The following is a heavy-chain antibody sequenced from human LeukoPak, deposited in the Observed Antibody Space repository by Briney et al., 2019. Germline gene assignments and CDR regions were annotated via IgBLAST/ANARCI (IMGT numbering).Heavy chain of an antibody. D-gene: IGHD3-10*01. CDR1: GGSISSYY. Sequence: SETLSLTCTVSGGSISSYYWSWIRQPPGKGLEWIGYIYYSGSTNYNPSLKSRVTISVDTSKNRFSLKLSSVTAADTAVYYCAREFGGGMDVWGQGTTVTVSS. J-gene: IGHJ6*02. CDR2: IYYSGST. CDR3: AREFGGGMDV. V-gene: IGHV4-59*01.